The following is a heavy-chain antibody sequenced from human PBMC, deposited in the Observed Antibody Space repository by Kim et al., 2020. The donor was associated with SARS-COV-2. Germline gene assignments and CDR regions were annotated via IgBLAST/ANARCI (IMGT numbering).Heavy chain of an antibody. Sequence: GGSLRLSCTTSGFPFGDFVLNWFRQAPGKGLEWVGFIRSHIYGGSPEYAASVKGRFTISRDDSVGIAYLQMDSLNTEDTALYFCTRAPAYNGYSSNRFYFDDWGQGTLVTVSS. CDR1: GFPFGDFV. CDR3: TRAPAYNGYSSNRFYFDD. D-gene: IGHD6-19*01. CDR2: IRSHIYGGSP. J-gene: IGHJ4*02. V-gene: IGHV3-49*03.